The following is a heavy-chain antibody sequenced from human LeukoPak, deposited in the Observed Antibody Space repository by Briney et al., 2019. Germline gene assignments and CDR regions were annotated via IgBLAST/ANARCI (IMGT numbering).Heavy chain of an antibody. J-gene: IGHJ4*02. V-gene: IGHV3-30-3*01. CDR3: ARAPDSSGYYYHFDY. D-gene: IGHD3-22*01. CDR1: GFMFSRYA. CDR2: ISYGGNNQ. Sequence: PGRSLRLSCGASGFMFSRYAMNWVRQAPGQGLEWVAIISYGGNNQNYAESVKGRFTISRDNTKNTVYLQMNSLRPEDTAVYYCARAPDSSGYYYHFDYWGQGTLVTVSS.